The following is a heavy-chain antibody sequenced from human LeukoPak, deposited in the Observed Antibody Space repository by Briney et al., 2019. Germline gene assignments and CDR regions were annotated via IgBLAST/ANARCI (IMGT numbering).Heavy chain of an antibody. V-gene: IGHV4-4*02. D-gene: IGHD6-13*01. CDR1: GGSITSANW. CDR3: ARGVAAAAGFPRFDY. J-gene: IGHJ4*02. Sequence: PSETLSLTCAVSGGSITSANWWSWVRQSPGKGLEWIGEIYHTGNTNYNPSLNSRVSISLDTSKNQFSLKLSSVTAADTAVYYCARGVAAAAGFPRFDYWGQGTLVTVSS. CDR2: IYHTGNT.